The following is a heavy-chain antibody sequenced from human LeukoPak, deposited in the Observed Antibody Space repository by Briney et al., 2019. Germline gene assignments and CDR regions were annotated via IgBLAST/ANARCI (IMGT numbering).Heavy chain of an antibody. D-gene: IGHD6-13*01. CDR3: ARTPFSSWPKGQFDY. V-gene: IGHV1-69*04. J-gene: IGHJ4*02. CDR2: IIPILGIA. Sequence: ASVKVSCKASGGTFSSYAISWVRQAPGQGLEWMGRIIPILGIANYAQKFQGRVTITADKSTSTAYMELSSLRSEDTAVYYCARTPFSSWPKGQFDYWGQGTLVTVSS. CDR1: GGTFSSYA.